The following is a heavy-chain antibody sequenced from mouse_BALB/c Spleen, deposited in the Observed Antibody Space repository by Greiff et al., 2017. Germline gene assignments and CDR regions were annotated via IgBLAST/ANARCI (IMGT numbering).Heavy chain of an antibody. CDR1: GYSITSDYA. CDR2: ISYSGST. V-gene: IGHV3-2*02. D-gene: IGHD2-4*01. J-gene: IGHJ1*01. Sequence: EVKLQESGPGLVKPSQSLSLTCTVTGYSITSDYAWNWIRQFPGNKLEWMGYISYSGSTSYNPSLKSRISITRDTSKNQFFLQLNSVTTEDTATYYCAFYDYDWYFDVWGAGTTVTVSS. CDR3: AFYDYDWYFDV.